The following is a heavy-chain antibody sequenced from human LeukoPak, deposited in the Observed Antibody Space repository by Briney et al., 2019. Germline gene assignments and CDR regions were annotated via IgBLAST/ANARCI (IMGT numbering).Heavy chain of an antibody. CDR3: ARGLGSESYYGS. CDR2: INPSGGSP. V-gene: IGHV1-46*01. D-gene: IGHD3-10*01. CDR1: GYTFTSYY. Sequence: ASVKVSCKASGYTFTSYYMHWVRQAPGQGLEWVGIINPSGGSPTYAQKFQGRLTMTRDTSTSTVYMELSSLRSEDTAAYYCARGLGSESYYGSWGQGTLVTVSS. J-gene: IGHJ5*02.